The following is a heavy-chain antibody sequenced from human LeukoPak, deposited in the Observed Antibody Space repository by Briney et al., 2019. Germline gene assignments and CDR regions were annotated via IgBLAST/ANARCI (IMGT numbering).Heavy chain of an antibody. CDR2: INWNGAGT. CDR3: ARVTVYYDSSGYFDS. V-gene: IGHV3-20*04. Sequence: GGSLRLSSAATGFIFDNYGMSWVRHAPGKGLEWVSGINWNGAGTGYADSVKGRFTISRDKAKNSLYLQMNSLRAEDTALYYCARVTVYYDSSGYFDSWGQGALVTVSS. J-gene: IGHJ4*02. D-gene: IGHD3-22*01. CDR1: GFIFDNYG.